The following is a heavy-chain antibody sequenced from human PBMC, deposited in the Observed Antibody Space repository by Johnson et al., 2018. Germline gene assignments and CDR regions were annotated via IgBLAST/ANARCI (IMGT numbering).Heavy chain of an antibody. D-gene: IGHD3-16*02. CDR3: ARDTPFLGKFSTYYMNI. Sequence: VQLVESGGGVVQPGRSLRLSCAASGFTFSTHALHWVRQAPGKGLEWVAVISFDGTFKYYTDSVKGRFTISRDNSKNTLYVQMNSLRAEDTAVYYCARDTPFLGKFSTYYMNIWCKGTTVTVSS. CDR2: ISFDGTFK. J-gene: IGHJ6*03. V-gene: IGHV3-30-3*01. CDR1: GFTFSTHA.